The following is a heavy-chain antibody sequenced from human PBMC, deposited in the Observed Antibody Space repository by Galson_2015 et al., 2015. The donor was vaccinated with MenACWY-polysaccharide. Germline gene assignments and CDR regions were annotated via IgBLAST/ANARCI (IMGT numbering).Heavy chain of an antibody. J-gene: IGHJ4*02. V-gene: IGHV1-69*04. CDR3: ARVYCSGNVCYFAY. D-gene: IGHD2-15*01. Sequence: SVKVSCKASGDTFSYYGLSWLRQAPGHGLEWVGRIIPFVDMTKHARNLQGRVTITADTSTSTAYIELSSLRFEDTAVFHCARVYCSGNVCYFAYWRQGTLVAVSS. CDR1: GDTFSYYG. CDR2: IIPFVDMT.